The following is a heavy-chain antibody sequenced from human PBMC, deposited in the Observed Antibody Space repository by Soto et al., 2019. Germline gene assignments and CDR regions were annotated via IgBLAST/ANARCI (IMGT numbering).Heavy chain of an antibody. CDR2: INHSGST. Sequence: SETLSLTCAVDGGPFSGYYWTWIRQPPGKGLEWMGEINHSGSTNYNPSLKSRVTVSVDTSKNQFSLKLSSVTAADMAMYYCAWFGGHTVTNDYWSQGTLVTVS. CDR3: AWFGGHTVTNDY. J-gene: IGHJ4*01. D-gene: IGHD4-17*01. V-gene: IGHV4-34*01. CDR1: GGPFSGYY.